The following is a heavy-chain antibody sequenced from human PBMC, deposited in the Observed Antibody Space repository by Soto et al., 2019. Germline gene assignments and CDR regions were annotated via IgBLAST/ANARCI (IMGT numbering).Heavy chain of an antibody. V-gene: IGHV3-48*03. CDR3: ARDRNWELL. J-gene: IGHJ4*02. CDR1: GFTFSSYE. CDR2: ITSSGSTI. D-gene: IGHD1-26*01. Sequence: EVQLVESGGGLVQPGGSLRLSCAASGFTFSSYEMNWVRQAPGKGLEWVSYITSSGSTIYYADSVKGRFTISRDNAKNSLYLQTNSLRAEDTAVYYCARDRNWELLWGQGTLVTVSS.